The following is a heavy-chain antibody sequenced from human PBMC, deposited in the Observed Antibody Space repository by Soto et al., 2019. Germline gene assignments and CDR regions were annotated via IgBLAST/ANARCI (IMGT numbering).Heavy chain of an antibody. V-gene: IGHV3-21*01. CDR3: AXXXCSXXXXXXXXXSPDAFXI. CDR1: GFTFSSYS. CDR2: ISSSSSYI. Sequence: GSLRLSCAASGFTFSSYSMNWVRQAPGKGLEWVSSISSSSSYIYYADSVKGRFTISRDNAKNSPYLQMNSLRAEDTAVYYXAXXXCSXXXXXXXXXSPDAFXIWGQGTMVTVSS. J-gene: IGHJ3*02. D-gene: IGHD2-2*01.